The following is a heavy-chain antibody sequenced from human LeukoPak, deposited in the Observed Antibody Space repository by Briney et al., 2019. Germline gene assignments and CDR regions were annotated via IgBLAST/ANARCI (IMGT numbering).Heavy chain of an antibody. D-gene: IGHD5-24*01. CDR1: GFTFSSYS. Sequence: AGGSLRLSCAASGFTFSSYSMNWVRQAPGKGLEWVSYISSSSSTIYYADSVKGRFTISRDNAKNSLYLQMNSLRAEDTAVYYCARDLKMATIRQAIDYWGQGTLVTVSS. CDR2: ISSSSSTI. J-gene: IGHJ4*02. V-gene: IGHV3-48*04. CDR3: ARDLKMATIRQAIDY.